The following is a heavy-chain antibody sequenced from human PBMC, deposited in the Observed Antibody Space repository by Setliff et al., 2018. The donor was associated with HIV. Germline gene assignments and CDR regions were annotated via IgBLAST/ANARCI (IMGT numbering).Heavy chain of an antibody. D-gene: IGHD3-22*01. CDR2: IYYSGST. CDR1: GGSISSGDYY. CDR3: ASLNYYDSSGYYPH. Sequence: SETLSLTCTVSGGSISSGDYYWSWIRQPPGKGLEWIGYIYYSGSTYYNPSLKSRVTISVDTSKNQFSLKRSSVTAADTAVYYCASLNYYDSSGYYPHWGQGTLVTVSS. V-gene: IGHV4-30-4*08. J-gene: IGHJ4*02.